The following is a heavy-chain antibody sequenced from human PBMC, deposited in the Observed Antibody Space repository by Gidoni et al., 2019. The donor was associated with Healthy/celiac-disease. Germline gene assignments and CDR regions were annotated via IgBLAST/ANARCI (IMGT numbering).Heavy chain of an antibody. CDR1: GGTFSSSA. CDR3: ARIASGSYPYYFDY. CDR2: IIPILGIS. J-gene: IGHJ4*02. V-gene: IGHV1-69*04. Sequence: QVKLVQSGAEVKKPGSSGKVSCKASGGTFSSSAISWVRQAPGQGLEWMGSIIPILGISNYAPKFQGRVTITADKSTSTAYMELSSLRSEDTAVYYCARIASGSYPYYFDYWGQGTLVTVSS. D-gene: IGHD1-26*01.